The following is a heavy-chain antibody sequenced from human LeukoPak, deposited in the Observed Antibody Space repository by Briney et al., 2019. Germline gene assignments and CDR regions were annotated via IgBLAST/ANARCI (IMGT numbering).Heavy chain of an antibody. J-gene: IGHJ4*02. Sequence: PSETLSLTCTVSGGSISSSSYYWGWIRQPPGKGLEWIGSIYYSGSTYYNPSLKSRVTISVDTSKNPFSLKLSSVTAADTAVYYCAMGGLYYDSSGYYSEYYFDYWGQGTLVTVSS. D-gene: IGHD3-22*01. CDR1: GGSISSSSYY. V-gene: IGHV4-39*01. CDR2: IYYSGST. CDR3: AMGGLYYDSSGYYSEYYFDY.